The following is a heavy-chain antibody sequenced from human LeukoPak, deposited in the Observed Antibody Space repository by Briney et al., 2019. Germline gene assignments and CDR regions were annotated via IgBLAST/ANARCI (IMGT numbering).Heavy chain of an antibody. J-gene: IGHJ5*02. CDR1: GFTFSTYG. D-gene: IGHD1-26*01. V-gene: IGHV3-30*18. Sequence: PGGSLRLSCAASGFTFSTYGMHWVRQAPGKGLEWVAAISVKGRFTISRDNSKNTLYLQMNNLRGDDTAVYYCANPTTVGPTTFDPWGQGTLVTVSS. CDR2: I. CDR3: ANPTTVGPTTFDP.